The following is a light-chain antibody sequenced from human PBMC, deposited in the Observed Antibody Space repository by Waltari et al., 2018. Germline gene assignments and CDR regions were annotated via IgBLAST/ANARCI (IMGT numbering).Light chain of an antibody. J-gene: IGKJ5*01. Sequence: EIVITQSSPSLVVTPAQPPSISCRSCQSLLHSHGYNYLNWYRQKPGQSPQLLIYLGSRRASGVPDRFSGSGSGTDFTLEISRVEAEDVGIYYCMQALQMPDTFGQGTRLEIK. CDR1: QSLLHSHGYNY. V-gene: IGKV2-28*01. CDR3: MQALQMPDT. CDR2: LGS.